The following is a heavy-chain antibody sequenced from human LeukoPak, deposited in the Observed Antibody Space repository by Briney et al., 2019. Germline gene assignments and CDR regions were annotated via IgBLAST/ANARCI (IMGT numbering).Heavy chain of an antibody. CDR3: ARVIRVVVVAARDDSYYGMDV. D-gene: IGHD2-15*01. Sequence: SVTVSFTASGGTFSSSAISWVRQAPGQGLEWMGGIIPSLAIANYAQKFQGRVTIIADKSTSTAYMELSSLRSEDTAVYYCARVIRVVVVAARDDSYYGMDVWGQGTTVTVSS. J-gene: IGHJ6*02. V-gene: IGHV1-69*10. CDR1: GGTFSSSA. CDR2: IIPSLAIA.